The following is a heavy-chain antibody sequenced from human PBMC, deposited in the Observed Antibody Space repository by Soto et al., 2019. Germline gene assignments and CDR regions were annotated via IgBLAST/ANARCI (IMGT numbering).Heavy chain of an antibody. Sequence: QVHLQESGPGLVAPSGTLSLTCTLSGGPVRAPDWWNWVRQSPDKGLEGIAEVHISGHSNYNPSLRSRVSVSIDSSKNQFYLNLNSVTAADTSIYGCARVRQGCSANNCYFDPWGQGTQVTISA. CDR1: GGPVRAPDW. CDR3: ARVRQGCSANNCYFDP. CDR2: VHISGHS. D-gene: IGHD1-1*01. J-gene: IGHJ5*01. V-gene: IGHV4-4*01.